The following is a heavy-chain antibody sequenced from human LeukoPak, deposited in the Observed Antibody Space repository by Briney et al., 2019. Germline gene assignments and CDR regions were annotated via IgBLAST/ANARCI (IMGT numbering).Heavy chain of an antibody. CDR1: DGSISSYS. J-gene: IGHJ3*02. V-gene: IGHV4-4*07. CDR2: IYRGGNT. Sequence: SETLSLTCTVSDGSISSYSWGWIRQPAAKGLEWIGRIYRGGNTNNNPSLKSRVAMSVETSKNQLSLRLTSVTAADAAVYYFAGDWEMATNDGWAGDVFDIWGQGTKVTVSS. CDR3: AGDWEMATNDGWAGDVFDI. D-gene: IGHD5-24*01.